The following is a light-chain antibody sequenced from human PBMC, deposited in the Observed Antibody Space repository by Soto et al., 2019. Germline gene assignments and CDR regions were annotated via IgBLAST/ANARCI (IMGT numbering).Light chain of an antibody. J-gene: IGLJ1*01. V-gene: IGLV2-14*01. CDR3: CSYTTSNTFV. Sequence: QSVLTQPASVSGSLGQSITISCSGTSSDVGAYNYVSWYQQYPGKAPKLMIYHVTDRPSGVSNRFSGSKSGNTASLTLSGLQAEDEADYYCCSYTTSNTFVFGTGTKVTVL. CDR2: HVT. CDR1: SSDVGAYNY.